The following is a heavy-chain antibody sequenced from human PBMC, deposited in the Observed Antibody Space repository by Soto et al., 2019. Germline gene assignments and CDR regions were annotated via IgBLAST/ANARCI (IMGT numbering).Heavy chain of an antibody. Sequence: SETLSLTCAVYRGSFSGYYWSWIRQPPGKGLEWIGEIYHSGSTNYNPSLKSRVTISVDKSKNQFSLKLSSVTAADTAVYYCARVSGSYYYGMDVWGQGTTVTVSS. CDR1: RGSFSGYY. V-gene: IGHV4-34*01. CDR2: IYHSGST. D-gene: IGHD1-26*01. J-gene: IGHJ6*02. CDR3: ARVSGSYYYGMDV.